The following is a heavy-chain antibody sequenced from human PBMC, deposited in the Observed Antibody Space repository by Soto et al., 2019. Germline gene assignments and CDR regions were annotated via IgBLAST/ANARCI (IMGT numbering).Heavy chain of an antibody. J-gene: IGHJ4*02. Sequence: QVQLVQSGAEVKKPGSSVKVSCKASGGTFSSYAISWVRHAPGQGLEWMGGIIPIFGTANYAQKFQGRVTITAYESTSTAYMELSSLRSEDTAVYYCARIDYYYDSSGYYSDYWGQGTLVTVSS. V-gene: IGHV1-69*01. CDR1: GGTFSSYA. D-gene: IGHD3-22*01. CDR2: IIPIFGTA. CDR3: ARIDYYYDSSGYYSDY.